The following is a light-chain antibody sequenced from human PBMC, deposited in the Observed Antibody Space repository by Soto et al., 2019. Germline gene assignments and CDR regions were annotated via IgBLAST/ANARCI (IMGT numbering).Light chain of an antibody. CDR3: QQYFSYPYT. CDR2: AAA. J-gene: IGKJ2*01. V-gene: IGKV1-8*01. Sequence: AIRMTQSPSSFSASTGDRVTITCRASQGISSYLAWYQQKPGKAPNLLIYAAATLQRVAPSRFSGSGSGTDLTLTISRLQSEDFATYYCQQYFSYPYTFGQGTKLEI. CDR1: QGISSY.